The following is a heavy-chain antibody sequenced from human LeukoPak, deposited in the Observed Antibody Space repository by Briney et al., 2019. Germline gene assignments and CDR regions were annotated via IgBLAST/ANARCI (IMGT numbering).Heavy chain of an antibody. Sequence: GGSLRLSCAASGFTFNDFAMTWVRQAQGKGLEWVSTIADAGTYYADSVKGRFIISRDNSKNMLYLQLNSLRADDTAMYYCARNLGPFDVRGHGTMVTVSS. J-gene: IGHJ3*01. CDR3: ARNLGPFDV. CDR1: GFTFNDFA. V-gene: IGHV3-23*01. D-gene: IGHD3-16*01. CDR2: IADAGT.